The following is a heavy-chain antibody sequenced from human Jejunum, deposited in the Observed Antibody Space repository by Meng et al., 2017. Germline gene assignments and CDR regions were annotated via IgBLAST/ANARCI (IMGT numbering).Heavy chain of an antibody. V-gene: IGHV4-34*01. D-gene: IGHD1-14*01. CDR2: IQPSGST. Sequence: QVQLRQWGAGLLKPTETLSFTGAVYGGSSSGVYVSWIRQPPGKGLEWIGEIQPSGSTDYNPSLNSRLTISLETSKNQFSLSLNSATAADTGIYYCTRGTDRAKSGDYWGQGTLVTVSS. CDR3: TRGTDRAKSGDY. J-gene: IGHJ4*02. CDR1: GGSSSGVY.